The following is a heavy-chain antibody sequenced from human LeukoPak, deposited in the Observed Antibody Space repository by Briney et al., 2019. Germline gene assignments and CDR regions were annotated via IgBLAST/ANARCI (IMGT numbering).Heavy chain of an antibody. Sequence: GGSLRLSCAASGFSFSSYEMNWVRQAPGKGLEWVSYISSRGGTIYYADSVKGRFTMSRDNAKNSLYLQMNSLRAEDTALYYCAREPTYTNWGVDYWGQGTLVTVSS. D-gene: IGHD7-27*01. CDR2: ISSRGGTI. V-gene: IGHV3-48*03. J-gene: IGHJ4*02. CDR3: AREPTYTNWGVDY. CDR1: GFSFSSYE.